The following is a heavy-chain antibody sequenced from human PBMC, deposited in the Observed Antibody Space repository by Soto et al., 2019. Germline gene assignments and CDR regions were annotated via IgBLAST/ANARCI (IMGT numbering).Heavy chain of an antibody. CDR1: GYAFSDYG. Sequence: ASVKVSCKASGYAFSDYGINWVRQAPGQGLEWMGWISAHNRNTNYAQNFQGRVTMTTDSSTTTVYMELRSLTSDDTAVYYCARVFTMLRGRGMDVWGQGTTVTVSS. CDR2: ISAHNRNT. CDR3: ARVFTMLRGRGMDV. D-gene: IGHD3-10*01. J-gene: IGHJ6*02. V-gene: IGHV1-18*04.